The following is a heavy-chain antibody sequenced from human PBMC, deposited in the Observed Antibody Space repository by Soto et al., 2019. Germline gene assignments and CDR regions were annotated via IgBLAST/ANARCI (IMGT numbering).Heavy chain of an antibody. CDR1: GFTFSNYF. D-gene: IGHD4-17*01. CDR2: ISTNSIYR. Sequence: QVHLVESGGGLVKPGGSLRLSCAASGFTFSNYFMTWIRQAPGKGLEWVSYISTNSIYRHYADSVKGRFTISRDNAKTSLYLQVNSLQAEDTAVYYCVRDTVTSPESYYGMDVWGQVTTGTVS. J-gene: IGHJ6*02. CDR3: VRDTVTSPESYYGMDV. V-gene: IGHV3-11*05.